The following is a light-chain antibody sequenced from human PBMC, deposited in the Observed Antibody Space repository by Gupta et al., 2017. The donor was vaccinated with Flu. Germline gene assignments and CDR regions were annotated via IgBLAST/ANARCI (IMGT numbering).Light chain of an antibody. Sequence: IVMTQSPLSLPVTPGEPASIPCRSSQSLLHSNGYNYLDRYLQKPGQSPQLLIYLGSNRASGVPDRFSGSGSGTDFTLKISRVEAEDVGVYYCMQALQTPPFTFGPGTKVDIK. J-gene: IGKJ3*01. CDR1: QSLLHSNGYNY. V-gene: IGKV2-28*01. CDR3: MQALQTPPFT. CDR2: LGS.